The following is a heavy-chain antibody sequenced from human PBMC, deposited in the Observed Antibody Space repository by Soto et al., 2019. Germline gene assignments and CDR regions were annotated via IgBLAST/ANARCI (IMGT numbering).Heavy chain of an antibody. CDR3: ARGGISHWAYFYYMDV. V-gene: IGHV4-39*07. J-gene: IGHJ6*03. CDR2: IYYSGST. D-gene: IGHD2-21*01. CDR1: GDSISSSTYY. Sequence: SETLSLTCSVFGDSISSSTYYWGWIRQPPGKGLEWIGFIYYSGSTYYNPSLKSRVTMSVDTSKNQFSLTLNSVTAADTATYYCARGGISHWAYFYYMDVWDRGTTVTVSS.